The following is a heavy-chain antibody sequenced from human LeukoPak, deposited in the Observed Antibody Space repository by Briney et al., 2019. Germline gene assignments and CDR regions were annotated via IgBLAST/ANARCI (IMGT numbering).Heavy chain of an antibody. Sequence: GGSLRLSCAASGFTFSSYAMTWVRQAPGKGLEWVSSVSGSGTGTYYADSVKGRFTISRDNSKNTLYLQMNSLRAEDTAVYYYAKGGFNVCFDYWGQGTLVTVSS. D-gene: IGHD3-16*01. J-gene: IGHJ4*02. V-gene: IGHV3-23*01. CDR1: GFTFSSYA. CDR3: AKGGFNVCFDY. CDR2: VSGSGTGT.